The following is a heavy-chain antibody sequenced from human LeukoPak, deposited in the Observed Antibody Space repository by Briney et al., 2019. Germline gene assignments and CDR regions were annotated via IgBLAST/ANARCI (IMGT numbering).Heavy chain of an antibody. Sequence: GGSLRLSCAASGFTFSSYGMHWVRQAPGKGLEWVAVISYDGSNKYYADSVKGRFTISRDNSKNTLYLQMNSLRAEDTAVYYCAKDSREGAMGYDPWGQGTLVTVSS. V-gene: IGHV3-30*18. CDR3: AKDSREGAMGYDP. CDR1: GFTFSSYG. D-gene: IGHD2-2*01. CDR2: ISYDGSNK. J-gene: IGHJ5*02.